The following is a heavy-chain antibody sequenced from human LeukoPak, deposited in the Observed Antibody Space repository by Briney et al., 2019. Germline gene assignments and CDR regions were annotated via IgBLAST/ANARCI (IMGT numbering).Heavy chain of an antibody. CDR3: VREEDGVVDDAFDV. D-gene: IGHD2-8*01. J-gene: IGHJ3*01. CDR1: GASISDYY. V-gene: IGHV4-59*01. Sequence: SETLSLTCNVSGASISDYYWSWVRQSPEKGLEWIGFIHHTGTTISNPSLKSRVTISADTSKNQFSLKLRSVTAADTAVYFCVREEDGVVDDAFDVWGPGTMVTVSS. CDR2: IHHTGTT.